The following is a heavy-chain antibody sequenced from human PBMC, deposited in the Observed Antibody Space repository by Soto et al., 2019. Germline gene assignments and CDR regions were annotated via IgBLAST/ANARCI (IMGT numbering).Heavy chain of an antibody. J-gene: IGHJ6*03. V-gene: IGHV1-3*01. CDR3: ARDRCSSTSCQLWQSYYYYYMDV. D-gene: IGHD2-2*01. Sequence: ASVKVSCKASGYTFTSYAMHWVRQAPGQRLEWMGWINAGNGNTKYSQKFQGRVTITRDTSASTAYMELSSLRSEDTAVYYCARDRCSSTSCQLWQSYYYYYMDVWGKGTTVTVSS. CDR2: INAGNGNT. CDR1: GYTFTSYA.